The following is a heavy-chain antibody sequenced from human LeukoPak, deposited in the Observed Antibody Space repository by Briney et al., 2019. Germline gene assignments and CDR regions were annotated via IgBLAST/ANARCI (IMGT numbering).Heavy chain of an antibody. CDR2: ISPYNGNT. V-gene: IGHV1-18*01. J-gene: IGHJ4*02. CDR1: GYTFITYG. Sequence: ASLKVSRKASGYTFITYGISWVRRAPGQGLEWMGWISPYNGNTNYAQKLQGRVTMTTDTPTSTAYMELTSLRSDDTAVYYCVREGYCSGGSCHSGVIDYWGQGTLVTVSS. D-gene: IGHD2-15*01. CDR3: VREGYCSGGSCHSGVIDY.